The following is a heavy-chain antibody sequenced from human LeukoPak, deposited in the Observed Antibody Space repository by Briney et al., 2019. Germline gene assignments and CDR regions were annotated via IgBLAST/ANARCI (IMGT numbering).Heavy chain of an antibody. J-gene: IGHJ4*02. V-gene: IGHV1-24*01. CDR3: AAGLPYILLDY. Sequence: GASVKVSCTVSGSSLSELSLYWVRQAPGKGLGWMGGFDVIDSETFYAQKFQGRVTMTEDSSTDTAYMELRSLTSDDTALYYCAAGLPYILLDYWGQGTLVTVSS. CDR1: GSSLSELS. D-gene: IGHD5-18*01. CDR2: FDVIDSET.